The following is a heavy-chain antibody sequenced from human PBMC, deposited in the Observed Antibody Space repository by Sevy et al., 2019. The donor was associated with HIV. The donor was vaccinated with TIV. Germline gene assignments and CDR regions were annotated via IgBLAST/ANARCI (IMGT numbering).Heavy chain of an antibody. D-gene: IGHD2-21*01. Sequence: GGSLRLSCAASGFNIRVYWMLWVRQAPGKGLEWVANINEDGSTKYYLESEKGRFTISRDNAENSVFLQMNSLRVEDTAVYYCVRALFKADSLWGQGTLVTVSS. CDR2: INEDGSTK. V-gene: IGHV3-7*01. CDR3: VRALFKADSL. J-gene: IGHJ4*02. CDR1: GFNIRVYW.